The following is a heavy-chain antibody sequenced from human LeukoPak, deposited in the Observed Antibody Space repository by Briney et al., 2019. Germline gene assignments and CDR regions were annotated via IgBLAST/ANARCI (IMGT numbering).Heavy chain of an antibody. CDR1: GFTFSDYY. V-gene: IGHV3-11*01. CDR2: ISSSGSTI. D-gene: IGHD3-22*01. J-gene: IGHJ4*02. CDR3: ARDGQTYYYDSSGYLRGDY. Sequence: GGSLRLSCAASGFTFSDYYMSWIRQAPGKGLEWVSYISSSGSTIYYADSVEGRFTISRDNAKNSLYLQMNSLRAEDTAVYYCARDGQTYYYDSSGYLRGDYWGQGTLVTVSS.